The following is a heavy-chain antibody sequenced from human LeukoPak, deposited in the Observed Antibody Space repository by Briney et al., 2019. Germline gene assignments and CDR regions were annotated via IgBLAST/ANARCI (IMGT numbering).Heavy chain of an antibody. V-gene: IGHV4-59*01. CDR1: GGFISTYY. D-gene: IGHD5-18*01. CDR2: ISYSGST. CDR3: ARDRYSYGF. J-gene: IGHJ4*02. Sequence: SETLSLTCTVSGGFISTYYWSWIRQPPGKGLEWIGFISYSGSTYHNPSLKSRVTMSVDTSKNQFSLNLRSVTAADTAVYYCARDRYSYGFWGQGILSPSPQ.